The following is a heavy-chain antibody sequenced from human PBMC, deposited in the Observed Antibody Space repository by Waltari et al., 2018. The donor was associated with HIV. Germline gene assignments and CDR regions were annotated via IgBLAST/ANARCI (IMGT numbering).Heavy chain of an antibody. Sequence: QLQLQESGPGLVKPSETLSLTCTVSGGSVSSISYYWGWIRQPPGKGLEWIGTVYYGGITSYTPALMSRVTISVDTAKNQFSLKLTSVTAADTALYYCARDQGGRLRTGAAAEFDYWGQGTLVTVSS. CDR3: ARDQGGRLRTGAAAEFDY. CDR2: VYYGGIT. CDR1: GGSVSSISYY. V-gene: IGHV4-39*07. J-gene: IGHJ4*02. D-gene: IGHD1-1*01.